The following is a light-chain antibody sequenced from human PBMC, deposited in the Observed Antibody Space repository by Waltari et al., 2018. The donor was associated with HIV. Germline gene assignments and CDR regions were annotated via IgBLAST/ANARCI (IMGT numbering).Light chain of an antibody. Sequence: IVLTQSPATLSLSPGERDTLSCRASQSVSSYLAWYQQKPGQSPRLLIYDASNRATGIPARFSGSGSGTDFTLTISSLEPEDFAVYYCQHRNHWPPEYTFGQGTKLEIK. V-gene: IGKV3-11*01. CDR1: QSVSSY. CDR2: DAS. CDR3: QHRNHWPPEYT. J-gene: IGKJ2*01.